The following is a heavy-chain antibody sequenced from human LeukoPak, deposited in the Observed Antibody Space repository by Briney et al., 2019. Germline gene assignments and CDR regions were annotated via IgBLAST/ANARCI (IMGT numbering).Heavy chain of an antibody. CDR3: AKDIGSYYDY. CDR1: GFPFNTFW. Sequence: GESLRLSCAASGFPFNTFWMSWVRQAPGKGLEWVANIKEDGGEKYYADSVKGRFTISRDNSKNTLYLQMNSLRAEDTAVYYCAKDIGSYYDYWGQGILVTVSS. V-gene: IGHV3-7*01. J-gene: IGHJ4*02. CDR2: IKEDGGEK. D-gene: IGHD3-10*01.